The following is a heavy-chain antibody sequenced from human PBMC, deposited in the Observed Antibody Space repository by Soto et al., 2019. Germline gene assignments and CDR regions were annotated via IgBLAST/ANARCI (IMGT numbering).Heavy chain of an antibody. D-gene: IGHD2-15*01. V-gene: IGHV3-30-3*01. CDR1: GFTFSSYA. CDR3: ARGSLVVVAAADY. CDR2: ISYDGSNK. J-gene: IGHJ4*02. Sequence: QVQLVESGGGVVQPGRSLRLSCAASGFTFSSYAMQGVRQAPGKGLEWVAVISYDGSNKYYADSVKGRFTISRDNSKNTLYLQMNSLRAEDTAVYYCARGSLVVVAAADYWGQGTLVTVSS.